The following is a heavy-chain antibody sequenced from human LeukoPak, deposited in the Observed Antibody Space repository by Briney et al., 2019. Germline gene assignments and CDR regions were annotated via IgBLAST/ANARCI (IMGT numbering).Heavy chain of an antibody. J-gene: IGHJ4*02. Sequence: SETLSLTCTVSGGSISSYYWSWIRQPPGKGLEWIGYIYYSGSTNYNPSLKSRVTMSVDTSKNQFSLKLSSVTAADTAVYCCARDQWEYCSSTSCYNFDYWGQGTLVTVSS. V-gene: IGHV4-59*12. CDR3: ARDQWEYCSSTSCYNFDY. D-gene: IGHD2-2*02. CDR1: GGSISSYY. CDR2: IYYSGST.